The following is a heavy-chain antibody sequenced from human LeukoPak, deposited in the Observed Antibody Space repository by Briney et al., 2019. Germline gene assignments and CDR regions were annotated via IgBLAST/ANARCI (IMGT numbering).Heavy chain of an antibody. D-gene: IGHD3-3*01. CDR3: ATHTIFGGEVWFDP. J-gene: IGHJ5*02. CDR1: GGSISSSSYY. Sequence: SETLSLTCTVSGGSISSSSYYWGWIRQPPGKGLEWIGSIYYSGSTYYNPSLKSRVTISVDTSKNQFSLKLSSVTAADTAVYYCATHTIFGGEVWFDPWGQGTLVTVSS. CDR2: IYYSGST. V-gene: IGHV4-39*01.